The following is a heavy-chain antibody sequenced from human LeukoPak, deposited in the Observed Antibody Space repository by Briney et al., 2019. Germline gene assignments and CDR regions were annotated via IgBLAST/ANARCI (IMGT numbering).Heavy chain of an antibody. J-gene: IGHJ4*02. CDR1: VYSISSCYY. V-gene: IGHV4-38-2*02. Sequence: SETLTLTCTVSVYSISSCYYWGWLRYPPGKGLDWTGELNHSGSTQYKLPVKSRVTISVDTSKNQFSLKLSSVTAADTAVYYCASQGVGSATAIPEHHYWGQGTLVTVSS. D-gene: IGHD2-2*02. CDR2: LNHSGST. CDR3: ASQGVGSATAIPEHHY.